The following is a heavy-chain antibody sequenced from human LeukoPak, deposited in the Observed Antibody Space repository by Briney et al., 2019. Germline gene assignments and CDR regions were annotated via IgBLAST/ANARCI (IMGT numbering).Heavy chain of an antibody. D-gene: IGHD2-2*01. CDR2: IGPGGTSI. J-gene: IGHJ4*02. V-gene: IGHV3-48*02. CDR3: ARGAYASGPGY. CDR1: GFTFSTYS. Sequence: GGSLRLSCAASGFTFSTYSMNWVRQVPGKGVEWVSYIGPGGTSIYYADSVKGRFTISRDDAKSSLFLQMSRLRDDDTAVYFCARGAYASGPGYWGQGTLVTVSS.